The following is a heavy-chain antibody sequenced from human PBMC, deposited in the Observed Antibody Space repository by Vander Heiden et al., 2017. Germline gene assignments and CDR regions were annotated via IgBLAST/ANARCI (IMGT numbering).Heavy chain of an antibody. V-gene: IGHV3-33*01. CDR3: ARGTTGYYRGSYFDY. CDR2: IWFDGTNK. J-gene: IGHJ4*02. CDR1: GFTFSRYG. Sequence: QVQLVESGGGVVQPGRALRLSCAASGFTFSRYGMHWVRQAPGKEREWVAVIWFDGTNKYYGDSVKGRFTISRDNSKNTVYLQMNSLRAEDTAVYYCARGTTGYYRGSYFDYWGQGTLVTASS. D-gene: IGHD3-9*01.